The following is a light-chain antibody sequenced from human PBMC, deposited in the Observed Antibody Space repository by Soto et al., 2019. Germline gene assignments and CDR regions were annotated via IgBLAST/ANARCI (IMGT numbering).Light chain of an antibody. CDR2: DAS. J-gene: IGKJ1*01. Sequence: LTHSAPTLSLSPRERDILSCRASQSISTDLAWYQQKPGQAPRLLIYDASNRAPGIPARFGGSGSGTDFTLTISFLEPEDFAVYHCQQRSEWPRTFGQGTKVDIK. V-gene: IGKV3-11*01. CDR3: QQRSEWPRT. CDR1: QSISTD.